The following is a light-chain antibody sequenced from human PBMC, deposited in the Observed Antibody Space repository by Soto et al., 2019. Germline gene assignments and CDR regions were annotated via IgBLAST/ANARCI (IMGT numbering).Light chain of an antibody. CDR1: TTNFVSYNR. Sequence: QSALTQPPSVSGSPGHSVTIPCPGTTTNFVSYNRVSWYQQPPGTAPKLMIYEVSKRPSGVPDRFSGSKSGNTASLTISGLQAADEADYYCSLYTSENAYVFGTGTKLTVL. CDR3: SLYTSENAYV. CDR2: EVS. V-gene: IGLV2-18*01. J-gene: IGLJ1*01.